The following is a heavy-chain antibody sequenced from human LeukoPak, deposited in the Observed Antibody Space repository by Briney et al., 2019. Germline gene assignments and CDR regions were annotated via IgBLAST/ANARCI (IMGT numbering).Heavy chain of an antibody. J-gene: IGHJ4*02. CDR3: ARANSGVFDY. CDR1: GFTFSSYS. Sequence: PGGSLRLSCAASGFTFSSYSMNWVRQAPGKGLEWVSSISSSSGYTYYADSVKGRFTISRDNAKNSLYLQMNSLRAEDTAVYYCARANSGVFDYWGQGTLVTVSS. V-gene: IGHV3-21*01. D-gene: IGHD3-10*01. CDR2: ISSSSGYT.